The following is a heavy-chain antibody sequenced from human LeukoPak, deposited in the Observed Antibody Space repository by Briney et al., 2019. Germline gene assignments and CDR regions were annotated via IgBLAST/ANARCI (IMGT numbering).Heavy chain of an antibody. V-gene: IGHV3-33*01. J-gene: IGHJ4*02. Sequence: GGSLRLSCAASGFTFSDYGIHWVRQAPGKGLEWVAVIWSDGSNEYYADSVKGRFTISRDNSKNMLYLQMNSLRVENTAVYFCVRASGSFDYWGQGTLVTVSS. CDR1: GFTFSDYG. D-gene: IGHD3-10*01. CDR2: IWSDGSNE. CDR3: VRASGSFDY.